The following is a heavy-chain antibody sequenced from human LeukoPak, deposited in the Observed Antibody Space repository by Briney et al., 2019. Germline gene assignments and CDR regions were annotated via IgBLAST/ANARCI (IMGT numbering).Heavy chain of an antibody. CDR1: GFTFSSYA. J-gene: IGHJ4*02. CDR3: ARDMYYYDSSGYGY. Sequence: GGSLRLSCAASGFTFSSYAMSWVRQAPGKGLEWVSYISSSGSTIYYADSVKGRFTISRDNAKNSLYLQMNSLRAEDTAVYYCARDMYYYDSSGYGYWGQGTLVTVSS. V-gene: IGHV3-48*04. CDR2: ISSSGSTI. D-gene: IGHD3-22*01.